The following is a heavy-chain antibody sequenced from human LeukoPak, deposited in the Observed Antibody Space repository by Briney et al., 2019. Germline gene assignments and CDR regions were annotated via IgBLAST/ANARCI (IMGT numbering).Heavy chain of an antibody. J-gene: IGHJ3*02. V-gene: IGHV3-21*01. Sequence: PGGSLRLSCAASGFDSSTYSMNWVRQAPGKGLEWVSSLSSSSSYIYYPDSVKGRFTISRDYARNSRNLPINTLKVAETDVYFCARGRRSAVVTPLDAFDTWGHGTLVTVSP. CDR3: ARGRRSAVVTPLDAFDT. CDR2: LSSSSSYI. CDR1: GFDSSTYS. D-gene: IGHD4-23*01.